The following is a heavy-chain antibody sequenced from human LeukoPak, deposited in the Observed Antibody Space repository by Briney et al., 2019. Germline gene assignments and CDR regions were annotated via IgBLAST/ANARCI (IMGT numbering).Heavy chain of an antibody. CDR3: VTGYNSGWPDY. J-gene: IGHJ4*02. Sequence: SETLSLTCTVSGGSISSSSYYWGWIRQPPGKGLEWIGSIYYSGSTYYNPSLKSRVTISVDTSKNQFSLKLRSVTAADTAVYFCVTGYNSGWPDYWGQGTLVTVSS. D-gene: IGHD6-19*01. V-gene: IGHV4-39*07. CDR2: IYYSGST. CDR1: GGSISSSSYY.